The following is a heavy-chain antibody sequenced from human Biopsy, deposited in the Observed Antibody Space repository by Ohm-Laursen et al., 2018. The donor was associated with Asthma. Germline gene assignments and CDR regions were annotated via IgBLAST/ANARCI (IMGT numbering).Heavy chain of an antibody. CDR1: GFAVSRDH. Sequence: SLRLSCAASGFAVSRDHMFWVRQAPGKGLEWVSVIYSGGTSHTADSARGRFTISRDYSKNTSYLQMHSLRAEDTAVYYCARGDSSNWSHYYFDYWGQGTLVTVSS. D-gene: IGHD3-22*01. CDR2: IYSGGTS. CDR3: ARGDSSNWSHYYFDY. J-gene: IGHJ4*02. V-gene: IGHV3-53*01.